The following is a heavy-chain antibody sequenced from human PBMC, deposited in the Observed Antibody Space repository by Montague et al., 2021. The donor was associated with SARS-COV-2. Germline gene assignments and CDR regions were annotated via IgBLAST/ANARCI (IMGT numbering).Heavy chain of an antibody. CDR2: MSYEGSIK. CDR3: TRSLGLFWFKESHPFNH. Sequence: SLRLSCAASGFTINNSAMHWVRQAPGKGLECVAIMSYEGSIKYYTDSVKGRFTISRDNSKNTLYLDMNSLRAEDTAVYYCTRSLGLFWFKESHPFNHWGQGTPVIVSS. J-gene: IGHJ1*01. CDR1: GFTINNSA. V-gene: IGHV3-30-3*01. D-gene: IGHD3-10*01.